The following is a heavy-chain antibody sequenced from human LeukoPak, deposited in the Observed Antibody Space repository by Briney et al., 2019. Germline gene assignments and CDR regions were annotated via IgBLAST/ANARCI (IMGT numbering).Heavy chain of an antibody. CDR1: GFTFTTYG. CDR2: ITGGGETT. V-gene: IGHV3-48*01. J-gene: IGHJ4*02. D-gene: IGHD3-16*01. CDR3: VRDQGGAVSY. Sequence: PGGSLRLSCAASGFTFTTYGMNWVRQAPGKGLEWVSGITGGGETTFYADSVKGRFIISRDNAQNSLFLQMNSLRAEDTAVYYCVRDQGGAVSYWGQGTLVTVSS.